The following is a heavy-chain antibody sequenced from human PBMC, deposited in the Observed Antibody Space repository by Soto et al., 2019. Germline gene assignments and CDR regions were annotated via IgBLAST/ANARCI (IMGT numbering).Heavy chain of an antibody. J-gene: IGHJ5*02. CDR2: IWYDVSNK. D-gene: IGHD4-4*01. CDR1: GFTFSSYG. V-gene: IGHV3-33*01. Sequence: QVPLVASGGGVVQPGRSLRLSCAASGFTFSSYGTHLVRQAPGKGLEWVAVIWYDVSNKYYADSVKGRFTISRDNSKTRLYLHMNGLRSEDTALYSSARPTTVSTALDWCDPWGQGTLVTVSS. CDR3: ARPTTVSTALDWCDP.